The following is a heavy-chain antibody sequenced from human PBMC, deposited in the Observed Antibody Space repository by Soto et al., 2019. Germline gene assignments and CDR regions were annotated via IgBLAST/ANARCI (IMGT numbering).Heavy chain of an antibody. V-gene: IGHV4-31*03. CDR2: IYYSGST. Sequence: QVRLEESGPGLVKPSETLSLICSVSGGSVNNANYFWNWIRHHPENGLEWIGYIYYSGSTRYNPSFKTRATLSIDTSKNPSSLRLNSVTVADTAVYFCARDADYGGSRGGMDVWGRGTTVTVSS. CDR1: GGSVNNANYF. CDR3: ARDADYGGSRGGMDV. D-gene: IGHD4-17*01. J-gene: IGHJ6*02.